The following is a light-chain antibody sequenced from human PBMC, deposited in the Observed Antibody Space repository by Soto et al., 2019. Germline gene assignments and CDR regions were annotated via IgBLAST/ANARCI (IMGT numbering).Light chain of an antibody. Sequence: QSALTQPASVSGSPGQSITISCTGTSSDVGGHNYVSWYQQHPGKAPKLMIYDVSNRPSGVSNRFSGSKSGNTASLTISGLQAEDGEDYYCSSYTSSSTVVFGGGTKPTVL. J-gene: IGLJ2*01. CDR3: SSYTSSSTVV. V-gene: IGLV2-14*01. CDR1: SSDVGGHNY. CDR2: DVS.